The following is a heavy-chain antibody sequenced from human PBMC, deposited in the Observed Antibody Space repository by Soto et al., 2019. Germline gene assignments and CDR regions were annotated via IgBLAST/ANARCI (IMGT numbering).Heavy chain of an antibody. Sequence: ASGKVSCKVSGYTLTELSMHWVRQAPGKGLEWMGGFDPEDGETIYAQKFQGRVTMTEDTSTDTAYMELSSLRSEDTAVYYCATPGGSYPHYIGAFDIWGQGTMVTVSS. J-gene: IGHJ3*02. V-gene: IGHV1-24*01. D-gene: IGHD1-26*01. CDR2: FDPEDGET. CDR3: ATPGGSYPHYIGAFDI. CDR1: GYTLTELS.